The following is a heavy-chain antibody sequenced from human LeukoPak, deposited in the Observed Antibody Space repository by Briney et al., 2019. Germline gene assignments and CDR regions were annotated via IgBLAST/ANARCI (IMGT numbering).Heavy chain of an antibody. Sequence: SETLCLTCTVSGGSISSYYWSWIRQPAGKGLEWIGRIYTSGSTNYNPSLKSRVTMSVDTSKNQFSLKVSSVTAADTAVYYCARDKRRGGMDVWGQGTTVTVSS. D-gene: IGHD1-26*01. CDR1: GGSISSYY. CDR3: ARDKRRGGMDV. V-gene: IGHV4-4*07. CDR2: IYTSGST. J-gene: IGHJ6*02.